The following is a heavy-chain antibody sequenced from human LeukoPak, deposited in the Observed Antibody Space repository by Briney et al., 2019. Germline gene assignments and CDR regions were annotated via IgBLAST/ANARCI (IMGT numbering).Heavy chain of an antibody. CDR2: INHSGST. J-gene: IGHJ5*02. CDR1: GGSFSVYY. D-gene: IGHD6-13*01. CDR3: ARGPQQQLVLWFDR. V-gene: IGHV4-34*01. Sequence: SETLCLACAVYGGSFSVYYWSRIRQPPGKGLEWIGEINHSGSTNYNPSLKSRVTISVDTSKNQFSLKLSSVTAADTAVYYCARGPQQQLVLWFDRWGQGTLVTVPS.